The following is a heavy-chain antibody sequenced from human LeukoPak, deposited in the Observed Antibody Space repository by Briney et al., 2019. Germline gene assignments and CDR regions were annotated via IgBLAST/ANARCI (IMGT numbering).Heavy chain of an antibody. CDR2: IKQDGSEK. CDR1: GFTFSSYW. J-gene: IGHJ4*02. V-gene: IGHV3-7*01. D-gene: IGHD6-19*01. CDR3: ARERQSTVAGRNVIVY. Sequence: QPGGSLRLSCAASGFTFSSYWMRWVRQAAGKGLEWVANIKQDGSEKYYADSVKGRFTISRDNAKNSLYLQMNSLRAEDTAVYYCARERQSTVAGRNVIVYWGQGTLVTVSS.